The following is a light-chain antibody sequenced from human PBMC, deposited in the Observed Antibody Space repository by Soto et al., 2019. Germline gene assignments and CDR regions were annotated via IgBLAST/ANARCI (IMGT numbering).Light chain of an antibody. CDR3: QVWDSRRDQPV. Sequence: SYELTQAPSLSVAPGQTAKIVCGGDNIGGKTAHWYQQRPGQAPAMVVHDNTGRPSGIPDRFSGSTSGNTATLTISGVEAGDEADYYCQVWDSRRDQPVFGGGTQLTVL. J-gene: IGLJ3*02. CDR2: DNT. V-gene: IGLV3-21*02. CDR1: NIGGKT.